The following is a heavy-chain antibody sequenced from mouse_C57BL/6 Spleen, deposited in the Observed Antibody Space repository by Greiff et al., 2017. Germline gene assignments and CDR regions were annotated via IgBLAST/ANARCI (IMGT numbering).Heavy chain of an antibody. CDR1: GYTFTSYW. J-gene: IGHJ2*01. CDR2: IHPNSGST. V-gene: IGHV1-64*01. D-gene: IGHD2-1*01. Sequence: QVQLQESGAELVKPGASVKLSCKASGYTFTSYWMHWVKQRPGQGLEWIGMIHPNSGSTNYNEKFKSKATLTVDKSSSTAYMQLSSLTSEDSAVYYGASFYYGSYEEVDWGQGTTLTVSS. CDR3: ASFYYGSYEEVD.